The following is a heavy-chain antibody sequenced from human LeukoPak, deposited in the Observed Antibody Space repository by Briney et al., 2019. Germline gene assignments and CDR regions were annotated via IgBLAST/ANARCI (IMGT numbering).Heavy chain of an antibody. CDR1: GYSISSGYY. Sequence: SETLSLTCTVSGYSISSGYYWGWIRQPPGKGLEWIGSIYHSGSTYYNPSLKSRVTISVDTSKNQFSLKLSSVTAADTAVYYCARVTVYYYGMDVWGQGTTVTVSS. CDR2: IYHSGST. J-gene: IGHJ6*02. D-gene: IGHD2-8*02. V-gene: IGHV4-38-2*02. CDR3: ARVTVYYYGMDV.